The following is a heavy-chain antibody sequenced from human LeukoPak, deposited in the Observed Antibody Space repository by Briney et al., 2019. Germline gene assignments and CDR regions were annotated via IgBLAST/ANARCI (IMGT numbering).Heavy chain of an antibody. CDR1: GGPISSYY. D-gene: IGHD6-19*01. CDR2: IYYSGST. V-gene: IGHV4-59*01. J-gene: IGHJ6*03. CDR3: ARVLAVAGNYYYYYMDV. Sequence: SETLSLTCTVSGGPISSYYWSWIRQPPGKGLEWIGYIYYSGSTNYNPSLKSRVTISVDTSKNQFSLKLSSVTAADTAVYYCARVLAVAGNYYYYYMDVWGKGTTVTVSS.